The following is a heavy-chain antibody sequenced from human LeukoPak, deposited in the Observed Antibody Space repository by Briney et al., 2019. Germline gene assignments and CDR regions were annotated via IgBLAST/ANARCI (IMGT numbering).Heavy chain of an antibody. J-gene: IGHJ5*02. Sequence: SETLSLTCAVYGGSFSGYYWSWTRQPPGKGLEWIGEINHSGSTNYNPSLKSRVTISVDTSKNQFSLKPSSVTAADTAVYYCARAALITMVRGSGRFDPWGQGTLVTVSS. CDR2: INHSGST. V-gene: IGHV4-34*01. CDR1: GGSFSGYY. D-gene: IGHD3-10*01. CDR3: ARAALITMVRGSGRFDP.